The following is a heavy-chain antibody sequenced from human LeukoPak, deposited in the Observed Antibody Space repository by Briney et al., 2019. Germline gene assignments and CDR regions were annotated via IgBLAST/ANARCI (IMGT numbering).Heavy chain of an antibody. CDR3: ARDWAGVTAPGPFDY. D-gene: IGHD6-13*01. V-gene: IGHV3-21*01. CDR1: GFTFSLYS. Sequence: GGSLRLSCAASGFTFSLYSMNWVRQAPGKGLEWVSSISSNSNYIYYADSVKGRFTISRDNARNSLYLQMNSLRAEDTAVYYCARDWAGVTAPGPFDYWGQGTLVTVSS. CDR2: ISSNSNYI. J-gene: IGHJ4*02.